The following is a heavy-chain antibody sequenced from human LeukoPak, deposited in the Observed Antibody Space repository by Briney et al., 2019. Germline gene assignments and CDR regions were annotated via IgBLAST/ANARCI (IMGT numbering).Heavy chain of an antibody. CDR3: ARDTPPQHLVF. J-gene: IGHJ4*02. CDR2: IYISGST. CDR1: GGSITRHY. V-gene: IGHV4-4*07. Sequence: SETLSLTCTVSGGSITRHYWTWIRQPAGKGLEWIGRIYISGSTNYNPSLKSRVTMSVDTSNNQFSLNLNSVTAADTTVYYCARDTPPQHLVFWGRGILVTVSS. D-gene: IGHD6-13*01.